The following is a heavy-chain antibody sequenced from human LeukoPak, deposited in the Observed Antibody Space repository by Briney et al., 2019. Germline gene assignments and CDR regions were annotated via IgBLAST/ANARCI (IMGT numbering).Heavy chain of an antibody. V-gene: IGHV1-18*01. CDR2: ISAYNGNT. Sequence: ASVKVSCKASGYTFTSYGISWVRQAPGQGLEWMGWISAYNGNTNYAQKLQGRVTMTTDTSTSTAYMELSSLRSEDTAVYYCARDAEEAVTFGYWGQGTLVTVSS. J-gene: IGHJ4*02. CDR3: ARDAEEAVTFGY. D-gene: IGHD3-10*01. CDR1: GYTFTSYG.